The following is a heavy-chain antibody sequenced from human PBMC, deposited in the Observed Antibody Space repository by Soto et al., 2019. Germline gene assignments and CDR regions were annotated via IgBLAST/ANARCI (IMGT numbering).Heavy chain of an antibody. J-gene: IGHJ4*02. D-gene: IGHD3-22*01. CDR3: ATLPLFSSSGYYFG. CDR1: GYTFTSYD. CDR2: MNPNSGNT. V-gene: IGHV1-8*01. Sequence: ASVKVSCKASGYTFTSYDINWVRQATGQGLEWMGWMNPNSGNTGYAQKFQGRVTMTRNTSISTAYMELSSLRSEDTAVYYCATLPLFSSSGYYFGWGQGTLVTVSS.